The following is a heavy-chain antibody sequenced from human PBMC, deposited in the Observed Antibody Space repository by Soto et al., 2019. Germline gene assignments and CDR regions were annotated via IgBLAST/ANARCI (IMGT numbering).Heavy chain of an antibody. CDR2: ISYYGSNE. D-gene: IGHD6-25*01. CDR1: GFTFNKYG. Sequence: GGSLRLSCADSGFTFNKYGMHWVRQAPVNGLEFVAAISYYGSNEYDADCAKGRFSISRYNSKNTLYLQMNSLRAYDTAIYFCAKDLHSSEGYWGQGTMVTVSS. J-gene: IGHJ4*02. V-gene: IGHV3-30*18. CDR3: AKDLHSSEGY.